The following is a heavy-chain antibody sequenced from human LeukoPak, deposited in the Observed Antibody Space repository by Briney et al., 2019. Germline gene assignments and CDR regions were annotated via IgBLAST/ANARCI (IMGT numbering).Heavy chain of an antibody. D-gene: IGHD3-10*01. CDR3: ASSITMVRLFDY. J-gene: IGHJ4*02. V-gene: IGHV3-48*03. Sequence: GGSLRLSCAASGFTVSSYEMNWVRQAPGKGLEWVSYISIIGITLYSAASVKARFPISRDNAKNSLNLQMTSLRAEDTAVYYCASSITMVRLFDYWGQGTLVTVSS. CDR2: ISIIGITL. CDR1: GFTVSSYE.